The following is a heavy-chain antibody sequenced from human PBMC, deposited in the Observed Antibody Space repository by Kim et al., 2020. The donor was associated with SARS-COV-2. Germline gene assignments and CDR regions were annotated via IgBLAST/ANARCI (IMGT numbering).Heavy chain of an antibody. CDR3: ARGDTYYYDSSGLDY. J-gene: IGHJ4*02. V-gene: IGHV4-34*01. Sequence: PSLKSRVSISVDTSKNQFSLTLSSVTAADTSVYYCARGDTYYYDSSGLDYWGQGTLVTVSS. D-gene: IGHD3-22*01.